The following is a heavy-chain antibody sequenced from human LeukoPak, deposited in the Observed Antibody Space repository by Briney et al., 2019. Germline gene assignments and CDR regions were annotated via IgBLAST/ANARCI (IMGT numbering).Heavy chain of an antibody. V-gene: IGHV4-59*11. Sequence: SETLSLTCIVSGGSITSHYWTWIRQPPGERLEYIGNIYYSGSTNYNPSLKSRVTISVDTSKNQFSLKLSSVTAADTAVYYCASTHYYDSSGYYNYFAFDIWGQGTMVTVSS. D-gene: IGHD3-22*01. CDR3: ASTHYYDSSGYYNYFAFDI. CDR2: IYYSGST. J-gene: IGHJ3*02. CDR1: GGSITSHY.